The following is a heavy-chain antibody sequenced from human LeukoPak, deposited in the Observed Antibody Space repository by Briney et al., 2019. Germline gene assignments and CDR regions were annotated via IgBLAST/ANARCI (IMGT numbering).Heavy chain of an antibody. CDR2: ISDGGRAT. CDR3: TRENYVPDS. V-gene: IGHV3-7*03. Sequence: GGSLRLSCAASGYRFSPYWMSWVRQTPGKGLEWVASISDGGRATYYGDSVRGRFTISRDDARNSLFLQMNGLRADDTAVYYCTRENYVPDSWGQETLVTVS. D-gene: IGHD3-10*02. J-gene: IGHJ5*02. CDR1: GYRFSPYW.